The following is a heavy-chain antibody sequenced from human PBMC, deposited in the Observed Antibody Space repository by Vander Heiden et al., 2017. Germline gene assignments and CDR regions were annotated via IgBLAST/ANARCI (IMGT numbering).Heavy chain of an antibody. J-gene: IGHJ6*02. CDR2: ITFDGTSK. CDR3: ANSQGYYYGMDV. CDR1: GFTFSSYS. V-gene: IGHV3-30*18. Sequence: QVQLVESGGGVVQPGRSLRLSCAASGFTFSSYSMHWVRQFPGKGLEWVAVITFDGTSKYHADSVEGRFTISRDNSKNTLYLQMNSLRIEDTAVYYCANSQGYYYGMDVWGQGTTVTVSS.